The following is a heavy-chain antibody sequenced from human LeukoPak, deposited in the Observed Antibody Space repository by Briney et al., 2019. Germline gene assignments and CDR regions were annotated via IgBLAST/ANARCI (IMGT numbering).Heavy chain of an antibody. J-gene: IGHJ4*02. V-gene: IGHV3-23*01. CDR3: AKGDFITMIVVVITAFDY. D-gene: IGHD3-22*01. CDR1: GFTFSNYA. Sequence: GGSLRLSCAASGFTFSNYAMIWVRQAPGKGLEWVSAISGSGGSTYYADSVKGRFTIPRDNSKNTLYLQMNSLRAEDTAVYYCAKGDFITMIVVVITAFDYWGQGTLVTVSS. CDR2: ISGSGGST.